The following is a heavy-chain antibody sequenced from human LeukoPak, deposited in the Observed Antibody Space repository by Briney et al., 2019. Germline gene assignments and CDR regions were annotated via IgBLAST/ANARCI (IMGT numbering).Heavy chain of an antibody. V-gene: IGHV4-59*01. J-gene: IGHJ5*02. Sequence: PSETLSLTCTVSGGSISSYYWSWIRQPPGKALEWIGYIYYSGSTNYNPSLKSRVTISVDTSKNQFSLKLSSVTAADTAVYYCARNRYYYDSSGYSFRWFDPWGQGTLVTVSS. D-gene: IGHD3-22*01. CDR2: IYYSGST. CDR1: GGSISSYY. CDR3: ARNRYYYDSSGYSFRWFDP.